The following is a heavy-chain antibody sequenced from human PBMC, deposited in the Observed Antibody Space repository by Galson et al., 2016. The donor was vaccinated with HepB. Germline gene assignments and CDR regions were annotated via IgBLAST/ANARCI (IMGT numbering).Heavy chain of an antibody. J-gene: IGHJ6*02. Sequence: SLRLSCAASGFTFRTYGMSWVRQAPGKGLEWVANINQDGGEKHSVDDLKGRFTISRDNGKNSLYLQMSSLRVEDAGVYYCARRLDTQRRIAGWGWGMDVWGQGTTATVS. D-gene: IGHD6-19*01. CDR3: ARRLDTQRRIAGWGWGMDV. CDR1: GFTFRTYG. CDR2: INQDGGEK. V-gene: IGHV3-7*01.